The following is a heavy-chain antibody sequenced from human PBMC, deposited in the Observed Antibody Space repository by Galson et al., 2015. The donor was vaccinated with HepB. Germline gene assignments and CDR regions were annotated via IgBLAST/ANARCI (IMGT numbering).Heavy chain of an antibody. CDR3: AHTKQGFTSTWFGLGY. CDR2: IYWNDDK. D-gene: IGHD3-10*01. CDR1: GFSLSPSGVG. V-gene: IGHV2-5*01. J-gene: IGHJ4*02. Sequence: PALVKPTQTLTLTCTFSGFSLSPSGVGVAWIRQPPGKALEWLGLIYWNDDKYYSPSLKGRLTITKDTSKNQVVLTMTTMDPVDTATYYCAHTKQGFTSTWFGLGYWGQGTLVTVSS.